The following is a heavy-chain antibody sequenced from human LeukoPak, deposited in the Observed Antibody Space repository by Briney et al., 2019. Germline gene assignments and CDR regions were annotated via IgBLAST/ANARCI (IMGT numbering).Heavy chain of an antibody. J-gene: IGHJ4*02. Sequence: PGGSLRLSCAASGFTFSSYSMNWVRQAPGKGLEWVSYISSSGSTIYYADSVKGRFTISRDNAKNSLYLQMNSLRAEDTAVYYCARELGYYYDSSGYDYWGQGTLVTVSS. CDR3: ARELGYYYDSSGYDY. CDR2: ISSSGSTI. CDR1: GFTFSSYS. V-gene: IGHV3-48*04. D-gene: IGHD3-22*01.